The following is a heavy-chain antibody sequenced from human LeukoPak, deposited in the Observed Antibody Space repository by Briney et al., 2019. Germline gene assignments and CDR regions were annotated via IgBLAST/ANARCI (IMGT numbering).Heavy chain of an antibody. CDR3: ARHPDGSLSLDY. V-gene: IGHV3-11*03. Sequence: GGSLRLSCVASGFSFSDYYMSWIRQAPGKGLEWVSYISSSGSHTNYADSVTGRFTISRNNAKKSLHLQMNSLRAEDTAVYYCARHPDGSLSLDYWGQGTLVTVCS. D-gene: IGHD1-26*01. CDR2: ISSSGSHT. J-gene: IGHJ4*02. CDR1: GFSFSDYY.